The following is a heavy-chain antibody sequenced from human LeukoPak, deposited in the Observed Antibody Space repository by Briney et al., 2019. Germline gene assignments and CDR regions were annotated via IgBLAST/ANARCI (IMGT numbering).Heavy chain of an antibody. CDR3: ARDGLTTFDY. CDR1: GGSISSGGYY. J-gene: IGHJ4*02. V-gene: IGHV4-31*03. CDR2: IYYSGST. D-gene: IGHD4-4*01. Sequence: PSETLSLTCTVSGGSISSGGYYWSWIRQHPGKGLEWIGYIYYSGSTYYNPSLKSRVTISVDTSKNQSSLKLSSVTAADTAVYYCARDGLTTFDYWGQGTLVTVSS.